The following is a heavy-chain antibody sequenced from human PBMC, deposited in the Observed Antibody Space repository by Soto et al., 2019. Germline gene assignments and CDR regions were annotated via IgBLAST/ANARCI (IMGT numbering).Heavy chain of an antibody. Sequence: SETLSLTCAVYGGSFSGYYWSWIRQPPGKGLEWIGEINHSGSTNYNPSLKSRVTISVDTSKNQFSLKLSSVTAADTAVYYCAREFTYYDFWSGYQNRYYFDYWGQGTLVTVSS. J-gene: IGHJ4*02. CDR3: AREFTYYDFWSGYQNRYYFDY. CDR2: INHSGST. CDR1: GGSFSGYY. D-gene: IGHD3-3*01. V-gene: IGHV4-34*01.